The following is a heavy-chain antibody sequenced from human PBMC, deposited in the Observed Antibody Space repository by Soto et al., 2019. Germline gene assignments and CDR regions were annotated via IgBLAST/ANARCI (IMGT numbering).Heavy chain of an antibody. Sequence: PGGSLRLSCAASGFTFSSYGMHWVRQAPGKGLEWVAVISYDGSNKYYADSVKGRFTISRDNSKNTLYLQMNSLRAEDTAVYYCARDMLETIGYWGQGTLVTVSS. CDR3: ARDMLETIGY. V-gene: IGHV3-30*03. CDR1: GFTFSSYG. D-gene: IGHD3-10*02. CDR2: ISYDGSNK. J-gene: IGHJ4*02.